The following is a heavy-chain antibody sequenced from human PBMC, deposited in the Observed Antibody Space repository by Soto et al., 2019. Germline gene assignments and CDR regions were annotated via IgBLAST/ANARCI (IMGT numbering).Heavy chain of an antibody. J-gene: IGHJ4*02. Sequence: PSETLSLTCAVSGGSISSGGYSWSWIRQPPGKGLEWIGYIYHSGSTYYNPSLKSRVTMTRDTSITTAYMELSRLRSDDTAVYYCARDVVGSDYFDSWGQGTLVTVSS. V-gene: IGHV4-30-2*01. CDR3: ARDVVGSDYFDS. D-gene: IGHD1-26*01. CDR2: IYHSGST. CDR1: GGSISSGGYS.